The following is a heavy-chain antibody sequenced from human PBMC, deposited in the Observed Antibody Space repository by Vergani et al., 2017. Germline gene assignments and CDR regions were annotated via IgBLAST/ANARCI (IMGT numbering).Heavy chain of an antibody. V-gene: IGHV4-39*07. J-gene: IGHJ5*02. CDR3: AGVRRFVEWPRIGWFDP. CDR1: GGSISSSSYY. Sequence: QLQLQESGPGLVKPSETLSLTCTVSGGSISSSSYYWGWIRQPPGKGLEWIGSIYYSGSTYYNPSLKSRVTISVDTSKNQFSLKLSSVTAADTAVYYCAGVRRFVEWPRIGWFDPWGQGTLVTVSS. D-gene: IGHD3-3*01. CDR2: IYYSGST.